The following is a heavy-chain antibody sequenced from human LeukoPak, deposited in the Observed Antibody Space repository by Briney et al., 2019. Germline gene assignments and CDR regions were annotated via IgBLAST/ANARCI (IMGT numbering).Heavy chain of an antibody. CDR2: IYYSGST. J-gene: IGHJ4*02. Sequence: SQTLSLTCTVSGGSISSGDYYWSWIRQPPGKGLEWIGYIYYSGSTYYNPSLKSRVTISVDTSKNQFSLKLSSVTAADTAVYYCARVGYYYDSSGYLFDYWGQGTLVTVSS. CDR1: GGSISSGDYY. D-gene: IGHD3-22*01. CDR3: ARVGYYYDSSGYLFDY. V-gene: IGHV4-30-4*01.